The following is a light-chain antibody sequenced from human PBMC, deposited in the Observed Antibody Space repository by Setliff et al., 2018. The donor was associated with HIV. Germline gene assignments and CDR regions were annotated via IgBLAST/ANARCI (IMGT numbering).Light chain of an antibody. CDR2: DFT. CDR3: TSYTSSDTYV. Sequence: LTQPASVSAAPGLSITISCTGTNSDVGGYNYVSWYVQEPGKAPKLIMYDFTSRPSGISNRFSGSKSGNTASLTISGLRAEDEGDYFCTSYTSSDTYVFGSGTKVTVL. J-gene: IGLJ1*01. V-gene: IGLV2-14*03. CDR1: NSDVGGYNY.